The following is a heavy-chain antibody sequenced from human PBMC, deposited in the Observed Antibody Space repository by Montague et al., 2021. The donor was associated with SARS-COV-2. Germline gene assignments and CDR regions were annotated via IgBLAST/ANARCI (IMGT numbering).Heavy chain of an antibody. J-gene: IGHJ5*02. V-gene: IGHV4-4*02. Sequence: SETLSLTCAVSGGSINSSNWWSWVRQPPGKGLEWTGEIFHSGSLNYNPLFSSRVTISVGKFRNQFSLTLTFVTAADTAVYYCASRGGHDILRTLERGFDPWGQGTLVTVSS. CDR3: ASRGGHDILRTLERGFDP. D-gene: IGHD3-9*01. CDR2: IFHSGSL. CDR1: GGSINSSNW.